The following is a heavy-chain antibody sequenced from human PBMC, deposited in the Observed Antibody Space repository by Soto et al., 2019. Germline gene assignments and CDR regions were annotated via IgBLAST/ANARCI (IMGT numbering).Heavy chain of an antibody. Sequence: ASVKVSCKVSGYTLTELSMHWVRQAPGKGLEWMGGFDPEDGETIYAQKFQGRVTMTEETSTDTAYMELSSLRSEDTAVYYCATLGRRSYNYYYYGMDVWGQGTTVTVSS. CDR2: FDPEDGET. J-gene: IGHJ6*02. CDR3: ATLGRRSYNYYYYGMDV. D-gene: IGHD1-26*01. V-gene: IGHV1-24*01. CDR1: GYTLTELS.